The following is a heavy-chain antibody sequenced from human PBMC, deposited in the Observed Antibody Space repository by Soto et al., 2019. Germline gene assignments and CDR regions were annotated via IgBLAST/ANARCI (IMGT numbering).Heavy chain of an antibody. CDR3: ARGSLRYFDRTVGFDY. V-gene: IGHV1-2*02. D-gene: IGHD3-9*01. Sequence: ASVKVSCKASGYTFTGYYMHWVRQAPGQGLEWMGWINPNSGGTNYAQKFQGRVTMTRDTSISTAYMELSRLRSDDTAVYYCARGSLRYFDRTVGFDYWRQGTLVTVSS. CDR1: GYTFTGYY. J-gene: IGHJ4*02. CDR2: INPNSGGT.